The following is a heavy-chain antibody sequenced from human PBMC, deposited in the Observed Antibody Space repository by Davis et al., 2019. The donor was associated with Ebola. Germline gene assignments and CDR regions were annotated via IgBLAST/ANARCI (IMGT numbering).Heavy chain of an antibody. V-gene: IGHV3-7*03. CDR3: ARDWFGMGWYGYV. CDR1: GFTFSSYW. CDR2: IKQDGSEK. J-gene: IGHJ6*02. Sequence: GESLKISCAASGFTFSSYWLSWVRQAPGKGLEWVANIKQDGSEKYYVDSVKGRFTISRDNAKNSLYLQMNSLRAEDTAVYYCARDWFGMGWYGYVWGQGTTVTVSS. D-gene: IGHD3-10*01.